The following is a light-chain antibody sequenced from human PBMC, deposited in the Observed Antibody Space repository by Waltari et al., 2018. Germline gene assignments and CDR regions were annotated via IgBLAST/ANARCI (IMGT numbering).Light chain of an antibody. V-gene: IGLV4-69*01. J-gene: IGLJ3*02. Sequence: QLVLTQSPSASASLGASVKLPCTLSSGHSSNVIAWHQQQPEKGPRYLMKVNRVGSHSKGDDIPDRFSGSGSGAERYLTISSLQSEDEADYYCQTGGHGTWVFGGGTKLTVL. CDR3: QTGGHGTWV. CDR2: VNRVGSH. CDR1: SGHSSNV.